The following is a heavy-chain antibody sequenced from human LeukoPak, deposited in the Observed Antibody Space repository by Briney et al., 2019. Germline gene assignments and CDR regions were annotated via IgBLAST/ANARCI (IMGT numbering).Heavy chain of an antibody. Sequence: GGSLRLSCAASGFTFSSYWMSWVRQAPGKGLEWVGNIKQDGSEKYYVDSVKGRFTISRDNAKNSLYLQMNSLRAEDTAVYYCARDPKVAAAGKTVYYYGMDVWGQGTTVTVSS. J-gene: IGHJ6*02. CDR3: ARDPKVAAAGKTVYYYGMDV. V-gene: IGHV3-7*01. CDR2: IKQDGSEK. CDR1: GFTFSSYW. D-gene: IGHD6-13*01.